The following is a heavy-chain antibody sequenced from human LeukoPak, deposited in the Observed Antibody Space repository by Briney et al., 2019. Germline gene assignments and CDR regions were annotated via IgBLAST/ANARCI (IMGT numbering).Heavy chain of an antibody. CDR2: IYYSGST. V-gene: IGHV4-39*01. J-gene: IGHJ4*02. Sequence: PSETLSLTCTVSGGSISSSSYYWGWIRQPPGKGLEWIGSIYYSGSTYYNPSLKSRVTISVDMSKNQFSLKLSSVTAADTAVYYCARRVAAAGHFDYWGQGTLVTVSS. CDR3: ARRVAAAGHFDY. D-gene: IGHD6-13*01. CDR1: GGSISSSSYY.